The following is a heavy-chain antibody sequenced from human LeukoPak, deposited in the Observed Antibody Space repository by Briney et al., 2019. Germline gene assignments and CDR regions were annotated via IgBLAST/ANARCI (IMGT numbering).Heavy chain of an antibody. CDR2: ISSSGSTI. J-gene: IGHJ5*02. Sequence: GGSLRLSCAASGFTFSDYYMTWIRQAPGKGLEWVSYISSSGSTIYYADSVKGRSTMSRVNAKNSLYLQMNSLRAEDTAVYFCARVLRSGGSADPWGQGTLVTVSS. V-gene: IGHV3-11*01. CDR3: ARVLRSGGSADP. CDR1: GFTFSDYY. D-gene: IGHD2-15*01.